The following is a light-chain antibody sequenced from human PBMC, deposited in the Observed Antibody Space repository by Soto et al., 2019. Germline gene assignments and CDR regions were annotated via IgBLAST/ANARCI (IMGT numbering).Light chain of an antibody. Sequence: QSALTQPPSASGSPGQSVTISCTGTSSDVGGYNYVSWYQQHPGKAPKRMIYEVSKRPSGVPDRFSGSKSGNTASLTVSGLQAEDEADYYRSSYAGSNNWVFGGGTKLTVL. J-gene: IGLJ3*02. CDR1: SSDVGGYNY. V-gene: IGLV2-8*01. CDR2: EVS. CDR3: SSYAGSNNWV.